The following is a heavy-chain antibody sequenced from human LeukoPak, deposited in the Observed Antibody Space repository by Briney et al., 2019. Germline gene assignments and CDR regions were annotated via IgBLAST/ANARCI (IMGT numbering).Heavy chain of an antibody. CDR1: GYTFTSYD. D-gene: IGHD2-2*01. V-gene: IGHV1-8*03. Sequence: ASVKVSCKASGYTFTSYDINWVRQATGQGLEWMGWMNPNSGNTGYAQKFQGRVTITRNTSISTAYMELSSLRPEDTAVYYCARGDCSSTSCQDPDYYYYMAVWGKGTTVTVSS. CDR3: ARGDCSSTSCQDPDYYYYMAV. CDR2: MNPNSGNT. J-gene: IGHJ6*03.